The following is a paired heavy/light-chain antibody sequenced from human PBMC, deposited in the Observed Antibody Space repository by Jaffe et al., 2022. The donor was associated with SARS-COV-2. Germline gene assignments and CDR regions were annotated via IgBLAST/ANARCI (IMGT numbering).Heavy chain of an antibody. V-gene: IGHV5-51*01. D-gene: IGHD2-15*01. CDR2: IYPGDSDT. J-gene: IGHJ4*02. CDR3: ARGRHCNRGTCYFDY. Sequence: EVQLVQSGAEVKKPGESLRISCKGSGYSFSTYWIGWVRQMPGKGLEWMGIIYPGDSDTRYSPSFQGQVTISADKSINTAYLQGSSLMATDTAMFYCARGRHCNRGTCYFDYWGQGTLITVSS. CDR1: GYSFSTYW.
Light chain of an antibody. CDR3: QQYDKWPRWT. Sequence: EIVLTQSPATLSVSPGERATLSCRASQSVGSNLVWFQQKPGQAPRLLIFGASSRATDIPARFSGSGSGTEFTLTISSLQSDDSAIYYCQQYDKWPRWTFGQGTKVEVK. CDR1: QSVGSN. J-gene: IGKJ1*01. V-gene: IGKV3-15*01. CDR2: GAS.